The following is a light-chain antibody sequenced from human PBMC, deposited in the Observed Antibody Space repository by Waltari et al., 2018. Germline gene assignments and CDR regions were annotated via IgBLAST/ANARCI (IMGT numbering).Light chain of an antibody. V-gene: IGLV2-14*03. CDR3: ASYTSTNTVI. J-gene: IGLJ2*01. CDR1: SSDIGGYHY. CDR2: DVA. Sequence: QSALTQPASVSASPGQSITISCTGTSSDIGGYHYVSWYHQHPGKVPKLMIYDVARWPSGVSNRFSGSKSGNTASLTISGLQAEDEADYYCASYTSTNTVIFGGGTKVTVL.